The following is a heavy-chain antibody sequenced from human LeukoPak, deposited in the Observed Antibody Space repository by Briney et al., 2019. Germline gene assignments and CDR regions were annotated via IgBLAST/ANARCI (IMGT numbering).Heavy chain of an antibody. Sequence: GGSLRLSCAASGFTFSSYSMNWVRQAPGKGLEWISYISTSSSTIYYADSVKGRFTISRDNAKNSLFLQMSSVRAEDTAVYFCVRVVRYRIGSNYYYYMDVWGKGATVTVSS. D-gene: IGHD5-18*01. J-gene: IGHJ6*03. CDR2: ISTSSSTI. V-gene: IGHV3-48*04. CDR1: GFTFSSYS. CDR3: VRVVRYRIGSNYYYYMDV.